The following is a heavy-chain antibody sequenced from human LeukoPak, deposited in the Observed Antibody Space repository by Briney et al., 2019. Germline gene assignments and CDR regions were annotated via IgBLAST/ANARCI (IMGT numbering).Heavy chain of an antibody. J-gene: IGHJ6*03. Sequence: ASVKVSCKVSGYSLTDLSMHWVRQAPGKGLEWMGAFDSEDGEATYAQKLQGRVTVTEDTSADTAYMELSSLRSEDTAVYYCAAQVFIEAAGTGDYYFSMDVWGKGTSVTVSS. CDR1: GYSLTDLS. D-gene: IGHD6-13*01. CDR3: AAQVFIEAAGTGDYYFSMDV. CDR2: FDSEDGEA. V-gene: IGHV1-24*01.